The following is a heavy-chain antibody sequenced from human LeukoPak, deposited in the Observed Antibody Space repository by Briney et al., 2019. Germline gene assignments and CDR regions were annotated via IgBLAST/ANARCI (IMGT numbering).Heavy chain of an antibody. CDR2: ISTYNDNT. V-gene: IGHV1-18*01. J-gene: IGHJ4*02. Sequence: ASVKVSCKASGYTFTSYGISWVRRAPGRGLEWMGWISTYNDNTNYAQKLQGRVTMTTDTSTSTAYMELRSLRSDDTAVYCCARGEGGAVAYYFDYWGQGTLVTVSS. CDR1: GYTFTSYG. D-gene: IGHD6-19*01. CDR3: ARGEGGAVAYYFDY.